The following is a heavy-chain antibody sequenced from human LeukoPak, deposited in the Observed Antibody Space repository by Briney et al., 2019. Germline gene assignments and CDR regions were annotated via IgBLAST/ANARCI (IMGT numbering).Heavy chain of an antibody. V-gene: IGHV4-59*01. Sequence: SETLSLTCTVSGGSISSSYWSWIRQPPGKGLEWIGYIYYTGSTTYNPSLKSRVTISVDTSKNQFSLKLRSVTAADTAVYYCARVSSSWYRGPEYFQHWGQGTLVTVSS. CDR3: ARVSSSWYRGPEYFQH. J-gene: IGHJ1*01. CDR1: GGSISSSY. CDR2: IYYTGST. D-gene: IGHD6-13*01.